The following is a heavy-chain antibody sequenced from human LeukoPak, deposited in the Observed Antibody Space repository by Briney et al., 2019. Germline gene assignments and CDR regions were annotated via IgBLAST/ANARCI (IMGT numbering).Heavy chain of an antibody. V-gene: IGHV3-30-3*01. J-gene: IGHJ4*02. D-gene: IGHD3-10*01. Sequence: GGSLRLSCAASGFTFSSYAMHWVREAPGKGLEWVAVISYDGSNKYYAVPVKGRFTISRDNSKNPLYLQMNSLRAEDTAVYYCARAPDYGSGSYVSTPFDYWGQGTLVTVSS. CDR3: ARAPDYGSGSYVSTPFDY. CDR2: ISYDGSNK. CDR1: GFTFSSYA.